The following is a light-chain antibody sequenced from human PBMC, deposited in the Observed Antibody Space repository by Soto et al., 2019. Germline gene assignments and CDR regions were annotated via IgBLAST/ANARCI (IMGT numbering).Light chain of an antibody. CDR3: CSYADSTTFV. CDR1: SSDVGGYNL. J-gene: IGLJ1*01. V-gene: IGLV2-23*02. Sequence: QSALTQPASVSGSPGQSITISCTGTSSDVGGYNLVSWYQQRPGKAPKLMIYEVNKRPSGVSNRFSGSKSGNTASLTLSGLQAEDEADYYCCSYADSTTFVFGTGTKVTVL. CDR2: EVN.